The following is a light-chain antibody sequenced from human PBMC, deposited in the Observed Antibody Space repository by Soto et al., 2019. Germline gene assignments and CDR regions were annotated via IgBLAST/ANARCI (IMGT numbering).Light chain of an antibody. CDR1: LSLLYSSNNKTY. V-gene: IGKV4-1*01. Sequence: DIVMSQSPEFLAVPLGERATINCKSSLSLLYSSNNKTYLAWYQHRPGQSPKMLIFWASARESGVPDRFSGSGSETDFTLSLSRLQAEDAAVYYCQQYYSDFFTFGQGTRLEIK. CDR2: WAS. J-gene: IGKJ2*01. CDR3: QQYYSDFFT.